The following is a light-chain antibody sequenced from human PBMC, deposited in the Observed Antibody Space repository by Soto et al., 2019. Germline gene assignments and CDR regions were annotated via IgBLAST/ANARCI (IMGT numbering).Light chain of an antibody. J-gene: IGLJ1*01. Sequence: QSALTQPASVSGSPGQSIAISCTGTSSDVGGYNYVSWYQQHPGKAPKLMLYDVSNRPSGVSSRFSGSKSGITASLTISGLQAEDEADYYCNSYTSSSTYVFGTGTKLTVL. CDR2: DVS. V-gene: IGLV2-14*01. CDR1: SSDVGGYNY. CDR3: NSYTSSSTYV.